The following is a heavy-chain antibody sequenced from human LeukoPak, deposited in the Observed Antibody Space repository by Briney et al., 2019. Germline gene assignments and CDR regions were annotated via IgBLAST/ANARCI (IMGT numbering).Heavy chain of an antibody. CDR3: ARGPRNDP. V-gene: IGHV1-8*01. Sequence: ASVKVSCTTSGYPFTTYEITWVRLAAGQDLEWMGWVHPDTGYADYAQKFQGRVTMTSDTSISTAYMELSSLRSDDTAVYFCARGPRNDPWGQGTLVTVSS. CDR1: GYPFTTYE. CDR2: VHPDTGYA. D-gene: IGHD1-14*01. J-gene: IGHJ5*02.